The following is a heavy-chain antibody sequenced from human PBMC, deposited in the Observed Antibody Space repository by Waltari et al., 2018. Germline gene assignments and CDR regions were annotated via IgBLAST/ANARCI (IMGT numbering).Heavy chain of an antibody. V-gene: IGHV3-30*18. CDR3: AKEGAEYCSSTSCYRVRYFDY. J-gene: IGHJ4*02. D-gene: IGHD2-2*01. CDR1: GFTFSSYG. CDR2: IWYDGSNK. Sequence: QVQLVESGGGVVQPGRSLRLSCAASGFTFSSYGMHWVRQAPGKGLDGVAVIWYDGSNKYYADSVKGRFTISRDNSKNTLYLQMNSLRAEDTAMYYCAKEGAEYCSSTSCYRVRYFDYWGQGTLVTVSS.